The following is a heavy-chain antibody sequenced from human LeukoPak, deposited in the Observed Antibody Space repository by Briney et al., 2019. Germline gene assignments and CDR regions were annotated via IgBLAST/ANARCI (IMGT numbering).Heavy chain of an antibody. CDR3: AKDLGHYYGSGGFDY. J-gene: IGHJ4*02. CDR2: IRYDGSNK. Sequence: GGSLRLSCAAYGFTFSSYVMHWVRQAPGKGLEWVAFIRYDGSNKYYADSVKGRFTISRDNSKNTLYLQMNSLRAEDTAVYYCAKDLGHYYGSGGFDYWGQGNLVTVSS. D-gene: IGHD3-10*01. V-gene: IGHV3-30*02. CDR1: GFTFSSYV.